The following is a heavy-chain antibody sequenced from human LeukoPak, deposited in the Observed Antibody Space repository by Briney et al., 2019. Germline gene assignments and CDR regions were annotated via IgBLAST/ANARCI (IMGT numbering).Heavy chain of an antibody. CDR3: ARGGATAMVNRASLNWFDP. D-gene: IGHD5-18*01. V-gene: IGHV1-3*01. CDR1: GYTFTSYA. Sequence: ASVKVSCKASGYTFTSYAMHWVRQAPGQRLEWMGWINAGNGNTKCSQKFQGRVTITRDTSASTAYMELSSLRSEDTAVYYCARGGATAMVNRASLNWFDPWGQGTLVTVSS. J-gene: IGHJ5*02. CDR2: INAGNGNT.